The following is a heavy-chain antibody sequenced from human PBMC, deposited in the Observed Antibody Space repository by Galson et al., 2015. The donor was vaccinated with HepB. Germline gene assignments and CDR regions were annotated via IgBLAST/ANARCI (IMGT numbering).Heavy chain of an antibody. J-gene: IGHJ4*02. CDR1: GFTFSSYA. V-gene: IGHV3-23*01. D-gene: IGHD7-27*01. CDR2: ISGSGGST. CDR3: AKDWDLGLLFDY. Sequence: SLRLSCAASGFTFSSYAMIWVRQAPGKGLEWVSAISGSGGSTYYADSVKGRFTISRDNSKNTLYLQMNSLRAEDTAVYYCAKDWDLGLLFDYWGQGTLVTVSS.